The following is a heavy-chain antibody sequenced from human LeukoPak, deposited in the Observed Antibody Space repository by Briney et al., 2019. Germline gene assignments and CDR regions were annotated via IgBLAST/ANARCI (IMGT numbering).Heavy chain of an antibody. J-gene: IGHJ4*02. V-gene: IGHV3-53*01. Sequence: GGSLRLSCAVSGFTVTDNYMSWVRQAPGKGLQWVSVIYPDGRTYYADSVKGRFTISRDISRNTLLLQMNSLRPDDTAVHYCARTSPVYGDYDYWGQGTLVTVPS. CDR3: ARTSPVYGDYDY. CDR1: GFTVTDNY. CDR2: IYPDGRT. D-gene: IGHD4-17*01.